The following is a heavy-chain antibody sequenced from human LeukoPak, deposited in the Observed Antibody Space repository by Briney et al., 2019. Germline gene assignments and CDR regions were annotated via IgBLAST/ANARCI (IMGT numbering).Heavy chain of an antibody. CDR2: IKSDGITI. V-gene: IGHV3-74*01. Sequence: GGSLRLSCAASGFTFSNYMMHWVRQAPGKGLVWVSRIKSDGITITYADSVKGRFTISRDNAKNTLYLQMNSPRAEDTAVYYCLRDLNWSLDQWGQGTLVTVSS. CDR1: GFTFSNYM. J-gene: IGHJ4*02. D-gene: IGHD1-20*01. CDR3: LRDLNWSLDQ.